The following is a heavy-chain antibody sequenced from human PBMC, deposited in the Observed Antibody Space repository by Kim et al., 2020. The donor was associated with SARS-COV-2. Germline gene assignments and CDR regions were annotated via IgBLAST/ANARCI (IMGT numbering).Heavy chain of an antibody. Sequence: ASVKVSCKASGYTFTSYAMHWVRQAPGQRLEWMGWINAGNGNTKYSQKFQGRVTITRDTSASTAYMELSSLRSEDTAVYYCARDYYCSGGSCYRPYYYYYGMDFWGQGTTVTVSS. CDR3: ARDYYCSGGSCYRPYYYYYGMDF. D-gene: IGHD2-15*01. CDR2: INAGNGNT. CDR1: GYTFTSYA. J-gene: IGHJ6*02. V-gene: IGHV1-3*01.